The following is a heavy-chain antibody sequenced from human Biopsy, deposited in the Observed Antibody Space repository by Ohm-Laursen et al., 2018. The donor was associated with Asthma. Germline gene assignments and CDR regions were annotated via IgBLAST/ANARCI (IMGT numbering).Heavy chain of an antibody. V-gene: IGHV1-2*06. D-gene: IGHD6-13*01. CDR2: INPNGGGT. J-gene: IGHJ5*02. Sequence: GASVKVSCKVSGYAFIGSHIHWMRQAPGQGLELMGRINPNGGGTNYAQKFQGRVTMTRDTSISTAYMEVSRLISDDTAVYYCARGQKSAGDRWFDPWGQGTLVTVSS. CDR3: ARGQKSAGDRWFDP. CDR1: GYAFIGSH.